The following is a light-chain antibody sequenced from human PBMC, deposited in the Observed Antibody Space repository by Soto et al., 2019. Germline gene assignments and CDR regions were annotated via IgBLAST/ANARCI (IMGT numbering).Light chain of an antibody. V-gene: IGKV1-39*01. J-gene: IGKJ1*01. Sequence: DIQMTESPSSLSASVGDRVTITCRASQSISSNLNWYQQKQGKAPKLLIYAASNLQSGVPSTFSGSVSGTDGTITISSLKQEDGATYDGQQSHSITWTFGQGTKVDIK. CDR1: QSISSN. CDR2: AAS. CDR3: QQSHSITWT.